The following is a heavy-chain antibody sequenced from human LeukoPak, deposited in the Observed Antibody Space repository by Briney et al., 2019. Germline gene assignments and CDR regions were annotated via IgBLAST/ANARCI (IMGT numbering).Heavy chain of an antibody. CDR3: ARGGKAGAGDALDI. CDR2: ITSRSTYI. CDR1: GFTFTNYN. Sequence: NPGGSLRLSCAASGFTFTNYNMNWVRQAPGKGLEWVSSITSRSTYIYYADSIKGRFTISRDNARSSLFLQLSSLRAGDTGLYYCARGGKAGAGDALDIWGPGTMVTVSS. D-gene: IGHD4/OR15-4a*01. V-gene: IGHV3-21*01. J-gene: IGHJ3*02.